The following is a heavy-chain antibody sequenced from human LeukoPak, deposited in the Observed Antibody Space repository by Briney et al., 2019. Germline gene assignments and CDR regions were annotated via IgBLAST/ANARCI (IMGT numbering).Heavy chain of an antibody. V-gene: IGHV1-8*01. CDR3: ARTDGYNPTDY. CDR1: GYTFTSYD. Sequence: ASVKVSCKASGYTFTSYDINWVRQATGQGLEWMGWMNPNSGNTGYAQKFQGRVTITADESTGTAYMELSSLRSEDTAVYYCARTDGYNPTDYWGQGTLVTVSS. J-gene: IGHJ4*02. CDR2: MNPNSGNT. D-gene: IGHD5-24*01.